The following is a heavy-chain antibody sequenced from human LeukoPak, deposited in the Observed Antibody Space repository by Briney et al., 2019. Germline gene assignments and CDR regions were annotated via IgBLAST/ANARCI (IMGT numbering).Heavy chain of an antibody. Sequence: GGPLRLSCAASGFTFDDYTMHWVRQVPGKGLEWVSLISWDGGSTYYADSVKGRFTISRDNSKNSLYLQMNSLSTEDTALYYCAKGGSGWSYYFDFWGQGTLVTVSS. D-gene: IGHD6-19*01. J-gene: IGHJ4*02. CDR1: GFTFDDYT. CDR3: AKGGSGWSYYFDF. CDR2: ISWDGGST. V-gene: IGHV3-43*01.